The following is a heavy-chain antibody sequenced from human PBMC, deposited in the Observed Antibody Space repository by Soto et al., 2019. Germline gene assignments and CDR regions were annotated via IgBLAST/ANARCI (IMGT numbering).Heavy chain of an antibody. CDR1: GFTFSRNG. D-gene: IGHD6-6*01. V-gene: IGHV3-30-3*01. Sequence: GVSLRLSCAASGFTFSRNGMHWVRQAPGEGLEWVAVISYDGSNKYYADSVKGRFTISRDNSKSTLYLQMNFPRPDDTAVYYCAREWEYYSSSGLWYFDLWGRGALVTVSS. CDR2: ISYDGSNK. J-gene: IGHJ2*01. CDR3: AREWEYYSSSGLWYFDL.